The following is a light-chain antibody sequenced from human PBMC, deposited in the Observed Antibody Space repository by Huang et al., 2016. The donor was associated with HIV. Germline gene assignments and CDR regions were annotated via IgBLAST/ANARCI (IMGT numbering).Light chain of an antibody. CDR3: QHLYT. J-gene: IGKJ4*01. CDR2: SSS. V-gene: IGKV1-9*01. Sequence: IQLTQSPSSLSASVGDRVTITCRANQAIGTYLAWYQQKPGKAPELLLNSSSTLRSGVPSRFSGGGSGTDSTLTITSLQPEDFASYSCQHLYTFGGGTKVEIK. CDR1: QAIGTY.